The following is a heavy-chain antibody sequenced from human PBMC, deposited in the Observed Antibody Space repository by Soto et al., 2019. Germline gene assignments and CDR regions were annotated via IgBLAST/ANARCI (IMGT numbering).Heavy chain of an antibody. CDR1: GFTFSDHY. Sequence: PGGSLRLSCAASGFTFSDHYMDWVRQAPGKGLEWVGRTRNKANSYTTEYAASVKGRFTISRDDSKNSLYLQMNSLKTEDTAVYYCARARISQGPFEYWGQGTLVTVSS. CDR3: ARARISQGPFEY. J-gene: IGHJ4*02. D-gene: IGHD2-15*01. V-gene: IGHV3-72*01. CDR2: TRNKANSYTT.